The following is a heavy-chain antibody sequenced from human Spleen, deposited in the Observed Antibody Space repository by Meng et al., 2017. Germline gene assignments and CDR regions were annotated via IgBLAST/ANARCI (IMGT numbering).Heavy chain of an antibody. J-gene: IGHJ5*02. CDR3: ARRGPVRGYNYDS. Sequence: QVQLQQWGAGLLKPSETLSLTCAVYSGSYWGWIRQPPGKGLEWIGSIYSGSTYYNPSLKSRVTISIDTSKNQLSLNLGSLAAADPAMYYCARRGPVRGYNYDSWGQGTLVTVSS. V-gene: IGHV4-34*01. CDR2: IYSGST. D-gene: IGHD5-18*01. CDR1: SGSY.